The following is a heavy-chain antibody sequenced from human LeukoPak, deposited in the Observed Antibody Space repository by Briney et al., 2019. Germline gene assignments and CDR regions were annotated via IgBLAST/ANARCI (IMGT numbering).Heavy chain of an antibody. Sequence: GASVKVSCKASGYTFTGYYMHWVRQAPGQRLEWMGWINPNSGGTNYAQKFQGRVTMTRDTSISTAYMELSRLRSDDTAVYYCARAFSFFRNYGSGSYYYYYYMDVWGKGTTVTISS. CDR1: GYTFTGYY. V-gene: IGHV1-2*02. J-gene: IGHJ6*03. CDR2: INPNSGGT. CDR3: ARAFSFFRNYGSGSYYYYYYMDV. D-gene: IGHD3-10*01.